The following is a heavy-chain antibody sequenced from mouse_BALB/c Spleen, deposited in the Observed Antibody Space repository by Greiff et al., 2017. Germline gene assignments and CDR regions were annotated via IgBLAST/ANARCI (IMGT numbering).Heavy chain of an antibody. Sequence: EVQLVESGPSLVKPSQTLSLTCSVTGDSITSGYWNWIRKFPGNKLEYMGYISYSGSTYYNPSLKSRISITRDTSKNQYYLQLNSVTTEDTATYYCARSHGGYDGYFDYWGQGTTLTVSS. CDR2: ISYSGST. J-gene: IGHJ2*01. V-gene: IGHV3-8*02. D-gene: IGHD2-2*01. CDR3: ARSHGGYDGYFDY. CDR1: GDSITSGY.